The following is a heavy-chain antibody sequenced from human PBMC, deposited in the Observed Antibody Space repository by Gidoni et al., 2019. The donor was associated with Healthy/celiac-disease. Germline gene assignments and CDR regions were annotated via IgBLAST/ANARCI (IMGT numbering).Heavy chain of an antibody. CDR2: INAGNGNT. D-gene: IGHD2-2*01. J-gene: IGHJ6*03. CDR3: ARDRRRCSSTSCSSASNPMDV. Sequence: QVQLVQSGAEVKKPGASVKVSCKASGYTFTSYAMHWVRQAPGQRLEWMGWINAGNGNTKYSQKFQGRVTITRDTSASTAYMELSSLRSEDTAVYYCARDRRRCSSTSCSSASNPMDVWGKGTTVTVSS. V-gene: IGHV1-3*01. CDR1: GYTFTSYA.